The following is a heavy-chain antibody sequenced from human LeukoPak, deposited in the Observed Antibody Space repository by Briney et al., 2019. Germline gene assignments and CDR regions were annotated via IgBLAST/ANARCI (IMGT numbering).Heavy chain of an antibody. CDR1: GFTVSSNY. Sequence: GGSLRFSCAVSGFTVSSNYMSWVRQAPGKGLEWVSVIHSGGSTYYASSVKDRFTFSRDSSKNTVYLQMNRLRAEDTAVYYCVGATGFGYWGQGTLVTVSS. D-gene: IGHD4-17*01. V-gene: IGHV3-66*01. CDR3: VGATGFGY. J-gene: IGHJ4*02. CDR2: IHSGGST.